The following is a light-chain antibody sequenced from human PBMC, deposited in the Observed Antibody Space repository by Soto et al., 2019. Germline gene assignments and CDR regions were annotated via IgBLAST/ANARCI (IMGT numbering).Light chain of an antibody. CDR1: SSDVGGYNY. Sequence: QSVLTQPASVSGSPRQSITISCTGTSSDVGGYNYVSWYQQHPGKAPKLMIYEVSNRPSGVSNRFSGSKSGNTASLTISGLQAEDEADYYCSSYTSSSTLAVVFGGGTQLTVL. V-gene: IGLV2-14*01. CDR2: EVS. CDR3: SSYTSSSTLAVV. J-gene: IGLJ2*01.